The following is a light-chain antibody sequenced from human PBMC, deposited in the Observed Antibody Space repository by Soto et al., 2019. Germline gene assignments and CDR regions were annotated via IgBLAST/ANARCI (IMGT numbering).Light chain of an antibody. CDR1: QGISNY. CDR2: AAS. J-gene: IGKJ1*01. Sequence: DIQLTQSSSSLSASVGDRVTITCRASQGISNYVACYQQKPVKVPKLLIYAASALQLGVPSRFSGSESGTDFTLTISRLEPQDFAVYYGQKYGRSPGWTFGRGTKVDIK. V-gene: IGKV1-27*01. CDR3: QKYGRSPGWT.